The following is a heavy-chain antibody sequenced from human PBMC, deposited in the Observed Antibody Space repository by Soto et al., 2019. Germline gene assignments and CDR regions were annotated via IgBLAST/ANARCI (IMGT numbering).Heavy chain of an antibody. Sequence: QLQLQESGPGLVKPSETLSLTCSVSGGSISSVSYYWGWIRQPPGKGLEWIGSIYYSGSAYYSPSLQXRXTXXVDTSKNPLSLELRSVTAADTAVYYCARLHCNSPNCVPLDPWGQGTLVTVSS. CDR1: GGSISSVSYY. D-gene: IGHD2-2*01. CDR2: IYYSGSA. V-gene: IGHV4-39*01. J-gene: IGHJ5*02. CDR3: ARLHCNSPNCVPLDP.